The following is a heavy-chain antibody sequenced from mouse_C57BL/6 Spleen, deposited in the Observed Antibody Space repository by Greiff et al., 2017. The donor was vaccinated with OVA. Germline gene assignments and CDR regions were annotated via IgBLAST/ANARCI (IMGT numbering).Heavy chain of an antibody. D-gene: IGHD2-3*01. CDR2: IYPGDGGT. Sequence: QVQLQQSGPELVKPGASVKISCKASGYAFSSSWMNWVKQRPGKGLEWIGRIYPGDGGTNYNGKFKGKATLTEDKSSSTAYMQLSSLTSEDSAVYVCARRDGTWVAYGGQGTLVTVSA. J-gene: IGHJ3*01. CDR3: ARRDGTWVAY. CDR1: GYAFSSSW. V-gene: IGHV1-82*01.